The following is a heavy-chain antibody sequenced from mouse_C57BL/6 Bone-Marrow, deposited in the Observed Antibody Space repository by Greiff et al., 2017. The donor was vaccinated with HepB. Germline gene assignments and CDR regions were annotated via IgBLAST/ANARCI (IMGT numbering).Heavy chain of an antibody. D-gene: IGHD1-1*01. Sequence: EVNVVESGGDLVKPGGSLKLSCAASGFTFSSYGMSWVRQTPDKRLEWVATISSGGSYTYYPDSVKGRFTISRDNAKNTLYLQMSSLKSEDTAMYYCARRGYGSSQWYFDVWGTGTTVTVSS. CDR2: ISSGGSYT. V-gene: IGHV5-6*02. J-gene: IGHJ1*03. CDR1: GFTFSSYG. CDR3: ARRGYGSSQWYFDV.